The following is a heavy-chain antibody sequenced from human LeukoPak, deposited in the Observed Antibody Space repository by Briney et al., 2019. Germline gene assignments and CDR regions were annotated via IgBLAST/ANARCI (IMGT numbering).Heavy chain of an antibody. CDR2: ISYDGSNK. CDR3: VKDLYKGDSASWYFFHY. D-gene: IGHD6-13*01. J-gene: IGHJ4*02. V-gene: IGHV3-30*18. Sequence: GRSLRLSSAASGFTFSSYGMHWVRQAPGKGLEWVAVISYDGSNKYYADSVKGRFTISRDNSKNTLYLQMNSLRAEDTAVYYCVKDLYKGDSASWYFFHYWGQGTLVTVSS. CDR1: GFTFSSYG.